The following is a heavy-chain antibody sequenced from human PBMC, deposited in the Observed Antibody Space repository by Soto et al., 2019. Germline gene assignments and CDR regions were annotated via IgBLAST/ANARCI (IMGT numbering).Heavy chain of an antibody. CDR2: VYYSGSS. CDR1: GDSISGGASF. Sequence: QVQLQESGPGLVKPSETLSLTCTVSGDSISGGASFWSWISQPPGKGLEWIANVYYSGSSYYNPSLKSRLTIPVDTKKNQFSLQVKSMTAADPAVYYCAKLSCTSSTCYFPGWFDPWGQGTLVTVAS. V-gene: IGHV4-31*03. D-gene: IGHD2-2*01. J-gene: IGHJ5*02. CDR3: AKLSCTSSTCYFPGWFDP.